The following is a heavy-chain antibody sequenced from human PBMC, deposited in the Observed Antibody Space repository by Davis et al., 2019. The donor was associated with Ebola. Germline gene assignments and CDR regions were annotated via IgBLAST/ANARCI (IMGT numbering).Heavy chain of an antibody. V-gene: IGHV3-23*01. Sequence: GGSLRLSCAASGFTFSGHHMDWVRQVPGKGLEWVSLIVGSGGSTYYADSVKGRFTISRDNSKNTLYLQMNSLRAEDTAVYYCTHEGATYGNWGQGTLVTVSS. J-gene: IGHJ4*02. CDR2: IVGSGGST. CDR1: GFTFSGHH. CDR3: THEGATYGN. D-gene: IGHD4-17*01.